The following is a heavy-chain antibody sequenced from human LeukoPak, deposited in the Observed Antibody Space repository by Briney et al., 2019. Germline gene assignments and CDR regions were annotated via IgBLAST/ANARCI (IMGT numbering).Heavy chain of an antibody. CDR3: ARSFADTLDAFDL. V-gene: IGHV4-39*07. CDR1: GGSISSSSYS. D-gene: IGHD3-16*01. Sequence: PSETLSLTCTVSGGSISSSSYSWGWIRQPPGKGLEWIGSLYHSGSTYYNPSLKSRVTISVDTSKSQFSLKLNSVPAADTAVYFCARSFADTLDAFDLWGQGTMVTVSS. CDR2: LYHSGST. J-gene: IGHJ3*01.